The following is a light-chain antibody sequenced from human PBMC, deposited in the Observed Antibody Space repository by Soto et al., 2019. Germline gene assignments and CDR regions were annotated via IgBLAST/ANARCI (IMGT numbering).Light chain of an antibody. CDR2: EVS. CDR1: SSDIGHYDY. Sequence: QSALTQPASVSGSPGQSITISCTGTSSDIGHYDYVSWYQQHPGKAPKLMIYEVSNRPSGVSNRFSGSKSGNTASLTISGLQAEDEADYYCSSYTSSSVVFGGGTKLTVL. CDR3: SSYTSSSVV. J-gene: IGLJ2*01. V-gene: IGLV2-14*01.